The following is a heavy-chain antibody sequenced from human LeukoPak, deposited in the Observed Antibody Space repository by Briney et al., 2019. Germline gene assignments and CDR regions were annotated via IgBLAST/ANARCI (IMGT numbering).Heavy chain of an antibody. D-gene: IGHD2-2*01. CDR2: IYYSGST. J-gene: IGHJ4*02. CDR3: ARVPESDLSSTSLVDGN. Sequence: SETLSLTCTVSGGSISSYYWSWIRQPPGKGLEWIGCIYYSGSTKYNPSLKRRITMSVDTSRNQFSLKLSSVTAADPPVYYCARVPESDLSSTSLVDGNCGEGTLVTDSS. V-gene: IGHV4-59*12. CDR1: GGSISSYY.